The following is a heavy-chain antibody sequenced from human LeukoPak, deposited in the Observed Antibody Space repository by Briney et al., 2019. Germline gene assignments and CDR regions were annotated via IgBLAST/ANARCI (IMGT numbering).Heavy chain of an antibody. J-gene: IGHJ4*02. V-gene: IGHV3-30*02. CDR2: IRYDGSNK. CDR3: AKRRVVAADYYFDY. CDR1: GFTFSSYG. Sequence: GGSLRLSCAASGFTFSSYGMHWVRQAPGKGLEWVAFIRYDGSNKYYADSVKGRFTIPRDNSKNTLYLQMNSLRAEDTAVYYCAKRRVVAADYYFDYWGQGTLVTVSS. D-gene: IGHD2-15*01.